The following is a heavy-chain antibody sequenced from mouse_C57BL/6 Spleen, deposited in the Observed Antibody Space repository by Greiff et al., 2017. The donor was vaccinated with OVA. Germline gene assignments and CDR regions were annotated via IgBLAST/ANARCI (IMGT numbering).Heavy chain of an antibody. CDR1: GYTFTSYW. J-gene: IGHJ4*01. CDR3: ARGVFTTTVVADYYAMDY. D-gene: IGHD1-1*01. CDR2: IDPSDSYT. V-gene: IGHV1-50*01. Sequence: VQLQQPGAELVKPGASVKLSCKASGYTFTSYWMQWVKQRPGQGLEWIGEIDPSDSYTNYNQKFKGKATLTVDTSSSTAYMQLSSLTSEDSAVYYCARGVFTTTVVADYYAMDYWGQGTSVTVSS.